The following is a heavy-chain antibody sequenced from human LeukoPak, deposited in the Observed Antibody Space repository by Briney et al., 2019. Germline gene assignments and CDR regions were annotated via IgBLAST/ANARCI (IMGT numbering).Heavy chain of an antibody. CDR1: GFTFGDYG. D-gene: IGHD5-24*01. CDR2: ISGSGGST. V-gene: IGHV3-23*01. Sequence: GRSLRLSCAASGFTFGDYGMHWVRQRPGKGLEWVSAISGSGGSTYYADSVKGRFTISRDNSKNTLYLQMNSLRAEDTAVYYCAKESAGMADYWGQGTLVTVSS. J-gene: IGHJ4*02. CDR3: AKESAGMADY.